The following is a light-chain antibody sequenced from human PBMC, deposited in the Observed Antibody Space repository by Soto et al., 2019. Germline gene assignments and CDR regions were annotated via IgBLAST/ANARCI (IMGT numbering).Light chain of an antibody. CDR1: SSNFGPKT. CDR2: NNN. Sequence: QSVLTQPPSASGTPGQRVTISCSGSSSNFGPKTVNWYQQLPGTAPKLLIYNNNQRPSGVPDRFSGSKSGTSASLAISGLQAEDEADYYCAGWDDSQKEVFGGGTKLTVL. CDR3: AGWDDSQKEV. V-gene: IGLV1-44*01. J-gene: IGLJ2*01.